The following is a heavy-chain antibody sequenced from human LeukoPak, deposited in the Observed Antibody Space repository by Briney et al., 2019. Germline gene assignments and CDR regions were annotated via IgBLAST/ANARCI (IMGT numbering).Heavy chain of an antibody. CDR2: ISYDGSNK. V-gene: IGHV3-30*04. Sequence: GGSLRLSCAASGFSNYTMHWVRQAPGKGLEWVAVISYDGSNKYYADSVKGRFTISRDNAENSLYLQMNSLRAEDTAVYYCTRGYYYGLDVWGKGTTVTVSS. CDR3: TRGYYYGLDV. CDR1: GFSNYT. J-gene: IGHJ6*04. D-gene: IGHD3-10*01.